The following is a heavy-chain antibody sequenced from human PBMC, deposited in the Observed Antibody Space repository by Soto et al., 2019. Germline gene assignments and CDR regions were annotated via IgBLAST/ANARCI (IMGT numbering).Heavy chain of an antibody. D-gene: IGHD4-17*01. J-gene: IGHJ4*02. CDR2: VYYRGRS. Sequence: TLSLTCTVSGGSVTNSSYYCGWIRQSPVKGLEWIGSVYYRGRSYSKSSVKSRVTISVDTSKNRFSLSLNSVTASDTAVYFCVSQRTTVPTQAYFDYWGPGALVTVSS. CDR1: GGSVTNSSYY. V-gene: IGHV4-39*01. CDR3: VSQRTTVPTQAYFDY.